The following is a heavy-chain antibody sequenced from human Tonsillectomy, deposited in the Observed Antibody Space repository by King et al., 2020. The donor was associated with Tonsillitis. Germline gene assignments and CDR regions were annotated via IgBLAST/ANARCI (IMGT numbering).Heavy chain of an antibody. D-gene: IGHD2-8*01. CDR3: ARTGRYCTSPGGSDYFAY. CDR1: GAPLSGNTYY. CDR2: IFSRGNT. J-gene: IGHJ4*02. V-gene: IGHV4-39*01. Sequence: QLQESGPGLVKPSGTLSLTCTVSGAPLSGNTYYWGWFRQPPGKGLEWIGSIFSRGNTFYNPSLKSRVAVSMDMSKNQLSLSLSSVTAAETAVYYCARTGRYCTSPGGSDYFAYWGQGTLVTVSS.